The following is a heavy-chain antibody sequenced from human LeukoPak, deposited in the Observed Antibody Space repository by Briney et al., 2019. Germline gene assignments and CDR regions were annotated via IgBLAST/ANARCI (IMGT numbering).Heavy chain of an antibody. J-gene: IGHJ6*02. CDR2: MNPNSGNT. CDR1: GYTLTGDD. CDR3: ARPFAPGENYGMYV. V-gene: IGHV1-8*01. D-gene: IGHD3-10*01. Sequence: ASVKVSCKDSGYTLTGDDINWVRPTTEQRLERMGWMNPNSGNTSYAQKFQGRVTMTRNTSISTAYKELTRLRSDDTAVYYCARPFAPGENYGMYVWGQGTTCSVSS.